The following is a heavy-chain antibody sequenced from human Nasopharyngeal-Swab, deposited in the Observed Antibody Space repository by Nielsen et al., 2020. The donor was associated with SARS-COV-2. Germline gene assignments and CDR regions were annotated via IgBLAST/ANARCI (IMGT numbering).Heavy chain of an antibody. Sequence: SETLSLTCTVSGSSISSGYYWGWIRQPPGKGLEWIGSIYHSGSTYYNTSLKSRVTISVDTSKNQFSLKLSSVTAADTAVYYCTYSSSWYFYGMDVWGQGTTVTVSS. CDR2: IYHSGST. CDR3: TYSSSWYFYGMDV. J-gene: IGHJ6*02. V-gene: IGHV4-38-2*02. D-gene: IGHD6-13*01. CDR1: GSSISSGYY.